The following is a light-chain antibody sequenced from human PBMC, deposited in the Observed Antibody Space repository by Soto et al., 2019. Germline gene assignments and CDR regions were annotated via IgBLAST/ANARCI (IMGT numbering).Light chain of an antibody. Sequence: DIQLTQSPSFLSASVGDRVTITCRASQGISSYLAWYQQKPGKAPKLLIYAASTLQSGVPSRFSGSGSGTEFTLTISSLQHEDFATYYCQQLNSFPITFGQGTRLEIK. CDR2: AAS. CDR3: QQLNSFPIT. J-gene: IGKJ5*01. CDR1: QGISSY. V-gene: IGKV1-9*01.